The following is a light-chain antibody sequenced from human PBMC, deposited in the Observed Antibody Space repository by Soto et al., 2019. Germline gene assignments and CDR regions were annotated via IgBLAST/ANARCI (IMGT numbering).Light chain of an antibody. CDR1: SSDVGGYNY. CDR3: SSYTSISTLVV. V-gene: IGLV2-14*01. J-gene: IGLJ2*01. Sequence: QSVLTQPASVSGSPGQSITISCTGTSSDVGGYNYVSWYQQHPGKAPKLMIYDVSNRPSGVSKLFSGSKSGNTASLTISGLQAEDEADYYCSSYTSISTLVVFGEETKVTVL. CDR2: DVS.